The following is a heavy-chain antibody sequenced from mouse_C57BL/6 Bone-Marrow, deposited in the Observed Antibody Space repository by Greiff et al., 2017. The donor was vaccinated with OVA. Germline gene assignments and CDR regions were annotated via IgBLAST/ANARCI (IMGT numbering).Heavy chain of an antibody. CDR1: GFTFRRYA. Sequence: EVQGVESGGGLVKPGGSLKLSCAASGFTFRRYAMSWVRQTPEKRLEWVATISDGGSYTYYPDNVKGRFTISRDNAKNNLYLQMSHLKSEDTAMYYCAREGDAMDYWGQGTSVTVSA. J-gene: IGHJ4*01. CDR2: ISDGGSYT. V-gene: IGHV5-4*01. CDR3: AREGDAMDY.